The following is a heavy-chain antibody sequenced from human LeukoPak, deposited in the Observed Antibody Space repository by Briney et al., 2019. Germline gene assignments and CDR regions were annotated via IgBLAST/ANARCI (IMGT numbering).Heavy chain of an antibody. J-gene: IGHJ4*02. Sequence: ASVEVSCKASGYTFTSYYMHWVRQAPGQGLEWMGIINPSGGSTSYAQKFQGRVTMTRDTSTSTVYMELSSLRSEDTAVYYCARISWLYYFDYWGQGTLVTVSS. CDR1: GYTFTSYY. CDR3: ARISWLYYFDY. CDR2: INPSGGST. D-gene: IGHD3-9*01. V-gene: IGHV1-46*01.